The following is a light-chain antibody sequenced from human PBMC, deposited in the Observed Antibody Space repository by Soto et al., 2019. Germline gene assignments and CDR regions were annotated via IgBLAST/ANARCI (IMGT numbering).Light chain of an antibody. CDR3: QQTYSTPPFT. Sequence: DIQMTQSPSSLSASVGDRVTITCRARQSINRYLSWYQQKPGKAPKLLIYAASSLPTGVPLRFRGSGSGTDYTLTITSLQPEDFATYYCQQTYSTPPFTFGQGTRLEIK. CDR2: AAS. J-gene: IGKJ5*01. V-gene: IGKV1-39*01. CDR1: QSINRY.